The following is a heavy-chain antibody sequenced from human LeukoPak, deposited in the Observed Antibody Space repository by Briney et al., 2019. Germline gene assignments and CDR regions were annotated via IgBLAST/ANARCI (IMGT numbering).Heavy chain of an antibody. V-gene: IGHV3-23*01. CDR2: ITGNGGRT. J-gene: IGHJ4*02. CDR1: GFTFKSFA. Sequence: GGSLRLSCVGSGFTFKSFAMNWLRQAPGRGLQWVSVITGNGGRTYYADSVKGRFTISRDNSEKTVYLHMNSLSAEDTAIYYCAKDHVGATQAYYFALWGQGTLVTVSS. D-gene: IGHD1-26*01. CDR3: AKDHVGATQAYYFAL.